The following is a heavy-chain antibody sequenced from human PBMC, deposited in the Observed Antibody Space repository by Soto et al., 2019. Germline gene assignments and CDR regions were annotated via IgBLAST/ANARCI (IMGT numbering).Heavy chain of an antibody. CDR3: ARVNDFTYYYYGMDV. CDR1: GGTFSSYA. Sequence: ASVNVSCKASGGTFSSYAISWVRQAPGQGLEWMGGIIPIFGTANYAQKFQGRVTITADKSTSTAYMELSSLRSEDTAVYYCARVNDFTYYYYGMDVWGQGTTVTVSS. D-gene: IGHD3-3*01. V-gene: IGHV1-69*06. J-gene: IGHJ6*02. CDR2: IIPIFGTA.